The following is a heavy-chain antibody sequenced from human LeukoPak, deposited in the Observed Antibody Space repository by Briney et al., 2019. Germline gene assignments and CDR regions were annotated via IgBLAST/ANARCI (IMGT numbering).Heavy chain of an antibody. Sequence: PGRSLRLSCAASGFTFSSYGMHWVRQAPGKGLDCVAVIWYDGSNKYYADSVKGRFTISRDNSKNTLYLQMNSLRAEDTAVYYCAKGPIQRSGGLRRVYYFDYWGQGTLLTVSS. V-gene: IGHV3-33*06. J-gene: IGHJ4*02. CDR1: GFTFSSYG. CDR3: AKGPIQRSGGLRRVYYFDY. CDR2: IWYDGSNK. D-gene: IGHD5-12*01.